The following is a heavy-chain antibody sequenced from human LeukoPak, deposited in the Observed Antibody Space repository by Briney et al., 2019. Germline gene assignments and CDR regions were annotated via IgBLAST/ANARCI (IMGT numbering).Heavy chain of an antibody. D-gene: IGHD1-26*01. CDR2: ISSSGSTI. CDR1: GFTFTTAW. V-gene: IGHV3-48*04. CDR3: ARDLRIVSGSYLDY. J-gene: IGHJ4*02. Sequence: GGSLRLSCTASGFTFTTAWMNWVRQAPGKGLEWVSYISSSGSTIYYADSVKGRFISSRDNTKNSLYLQMNSLRAEDTAIYYCARDLRIVSGSYLDYWGQGTLVTVSS.